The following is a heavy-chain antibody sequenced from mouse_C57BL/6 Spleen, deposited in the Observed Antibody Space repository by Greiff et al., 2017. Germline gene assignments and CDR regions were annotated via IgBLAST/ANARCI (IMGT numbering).Heavy chain of an antibody. D-gene: IGHD2-4*01. CDR3: ARTGGLRPNFDY. CDR2: INPSTGGT. CDR1: GYSFTGYY. Sequence: EVMLVESGPELVKPGASVKISCKASGYSFTGYYMNWVKQSPEKSLEWIGEINPSTGGTTYNQKFKAKATLTVDKSSSTAYMQLKSLTSEDSAVYYCARTGGLRPNFDYWGQGTTLTVSS. V-gene: IGHV1-42*01. J-gene: IGHJ2*01.